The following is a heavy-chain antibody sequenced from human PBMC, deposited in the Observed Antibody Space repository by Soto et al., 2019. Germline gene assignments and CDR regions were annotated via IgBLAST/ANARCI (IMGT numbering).Heavy chain of an antibody. J-gene: IGHJ4*02. Sequence: QVQLQESGPGLVKPSETLSLTCTVSGGSISSYYWSWIRQPPGKGLEWIGYIYYSVSTNYNPSLKGRVTISVDRSKTQFPRKLGSVTAEAPAGCYLARHGTVTGDYVYWGQGPLVTVPS. CDR3: ARHGTVTGDYVY. CDR1: GGSISSYY. D-gene: IGHD4-17*01. V-gene: IGHV4-59*08. CDR2: IYYSVST.